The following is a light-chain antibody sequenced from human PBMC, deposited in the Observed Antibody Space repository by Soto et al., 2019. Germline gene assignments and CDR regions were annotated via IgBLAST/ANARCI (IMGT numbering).Light chain of an antibody. CDR1: QIVSNV. CDR2: DVS. Sequence: DIQMTQSPTTLSASVGDRVTITCRASQIVSNVLAWFQQKPGKGPELLIYDVSNLQSGVPSRFSGSGSGTEFTLTISSLQHDDFAVYYCQQYYRYPWTVGQGTKVDIK. CDR3: QQYYRYPWT. V-gene: IGKV1-5*01. J-gene: IGKJ1*01.